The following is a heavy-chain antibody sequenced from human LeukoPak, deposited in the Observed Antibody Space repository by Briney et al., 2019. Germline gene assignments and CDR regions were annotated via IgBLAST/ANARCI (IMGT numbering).Heavy chain of an antibody. CDR3: ARPYCSSTSCYHYGMDV. CDR2: IKQDGSEK. D-gene: IGHD2-2*01. V-gene: IGHV3-7*01. J-gene: IGHJ6*02. CDR1: EFTFSSYW. Sequence: GGSLRLSCAASEFTFSSYWMSWVRQAPGKGLEWVANIKQDGSEKYYVDSVKGRFTISRDNAKNSLYLQMNSLRAEDTAVYYCARPYCSSTSCYHYGMDVWGQGTTVTVSS.